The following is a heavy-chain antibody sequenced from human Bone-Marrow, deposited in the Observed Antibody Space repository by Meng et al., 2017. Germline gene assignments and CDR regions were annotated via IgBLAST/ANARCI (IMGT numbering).Heavy chain of an antibody. CDR3: AKDPTPRPKSGWSPGWFDP. CDR2: ISYEGSEK. CDR1: GFVVSRYA. J-gene: IGHJ5*02. D-gene: IGHD6-19*01. Sequence: GFVVSRYAMHWVRQAPGKGLEWVAVISYEGSEKYYADSVKGRFTISRDNSKNTLYLQMNSLRAEDTAVYYCAKDPTPRPKSGWSPGWFDPWGQGTLVTVSS. V-gene: IGHV3-30*04.